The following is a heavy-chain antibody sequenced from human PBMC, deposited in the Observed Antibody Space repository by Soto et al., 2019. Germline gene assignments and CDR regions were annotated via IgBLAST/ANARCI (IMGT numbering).Heavy chain of an antibody. CDR3: AYASWQAYYFXY. Sequence: PGGSLRLSCAASGFTIRNNYMSWVRLPPGKGLEWVSVIYSGGTTMHADSVRGRFTISRDTSKNILYLDMNSLRVEDTATYFCAYASWQAYYFXYWGQGTLVTVSS. CDR1: GFTIRNNY. V-gene: IGHV3-66*01. CDR2: IYSGGTT. J-gene: IGHJ4*02.